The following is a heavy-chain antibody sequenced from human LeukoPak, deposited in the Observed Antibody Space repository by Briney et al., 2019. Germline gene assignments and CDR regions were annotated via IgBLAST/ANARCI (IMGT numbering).Heavy chain of an antibody. CDR1: GFTFSTYP. CDR3: VHGGRGYSGYGAFDI. V-gene: IGHV3-64D*06. D-gene: IGHD5-12*01. J-gene: IGHJ3*02. Sequence: GGSLRLSCSASGFTFSTYPMHWVRRAPGKGLEYVPVISSNGGSTYYADSVKGRFTISRDNSKNTLYLQMSSLRAEDTAVYYCVHGGRGYSGYGAFDIWGQGTMVTVSS. CDR2: ISSNGGST.